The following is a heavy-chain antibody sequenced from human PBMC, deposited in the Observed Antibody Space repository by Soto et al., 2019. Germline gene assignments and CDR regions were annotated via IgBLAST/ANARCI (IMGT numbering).Heavy chain of an antibody. CDR2: IFPLTDIP. CDR3: ARGPLVVLNYFES. V-gene: IGHV1-69*02. J-gene: IGHJ4*02. Sequence: QVQLVQSGTEVKKPGSSVKVSCKASGGTFRNYPINWLRQAPGQGLEWMGSIFPLTDIPDYAQNFQARLTISADKSTSTAYMELSSLTSEDTAMYFCARGPLVVLNYFESWGQGTLVTVSS. CDR1: GGTFRNYP.